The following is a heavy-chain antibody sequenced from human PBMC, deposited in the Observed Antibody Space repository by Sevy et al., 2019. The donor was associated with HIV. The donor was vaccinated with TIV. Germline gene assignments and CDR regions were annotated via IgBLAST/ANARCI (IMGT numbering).Heavy chain of an antibody. CDR2: LSRHIRTI. J-gene: IGHJ4*02. V-gene: IGHV3-9*01. Sequence: SLRLSCAASGFTFDDYAMHWVRQAPGKGLEWVSGLSRHIRTIGYANSVKGRFTISRDNARNSLYLQMNSLRAEDTAFYYCVKDKVDGDSGYGLFDFWGRGTLVTVSS. CDR3: VKDKVDGDSGYGLFDF. D-gene: IGHD5-12*01. CDR1: GFTFDDYA.